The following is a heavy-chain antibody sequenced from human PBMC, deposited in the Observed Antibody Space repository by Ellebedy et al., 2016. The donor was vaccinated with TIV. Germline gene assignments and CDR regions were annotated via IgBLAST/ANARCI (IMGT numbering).Heavy chain of an antibody. J-gene: IGHJ4*02. V-gene: IGHV3-7*01. CDR1: GFTFSDYW. CDR2: IKSDGSEE. Sequence: GESLKISCAASGFTFSDYWMSWVRQAPGKGPEWVANIKSDGSEEYYVDSVKGRFTISRDNAKNSLFLQMNNLRAEDTAVYYCARMTRSAYYGTDYWGQGTLVTVSS. D-gene: IGHD1-26*01. CDR3: ARMTRSAYYGTDY.